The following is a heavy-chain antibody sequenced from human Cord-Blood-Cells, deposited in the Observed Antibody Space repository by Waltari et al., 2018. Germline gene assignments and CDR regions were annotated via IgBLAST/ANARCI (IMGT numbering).Heavy chain of an antibody. V-gene: IGHV1-3*01. CDR3: ARLYSSSWSYYFDY. CDR2: INAGNGNK. Sequence: QVQLVQSGAEVKKPGASVKVSCKASGYTFTSYAMHWVRQAPGQRLEWMGWINAGNGNKKYSQKFQGRVTITRETSASTAYMELSSMRSEDTAVYYCARLYSSSWSYYFDYWGQGTLVTVSS. CDR1: GYTFTSYA. D-gene: IGHD6-13*01. J-gene: IGHJ4*02.